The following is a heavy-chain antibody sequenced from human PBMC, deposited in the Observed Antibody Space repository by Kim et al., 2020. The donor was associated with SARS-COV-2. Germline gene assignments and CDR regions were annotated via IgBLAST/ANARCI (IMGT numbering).Heavy chain of an antibody. CDR3: ASGYSSGLSSNYFDY. CDR2: ISGSGGST. CDR1: GFSFSSYA. V-gene: IGHV3-23*01. J-gene: IGHJ4*02. Sequence: GGSLRLSCAASGFSFSSYAMTWVRQAPGEGLEWVSSISGSGGSTYYADSVKGRFTISRDNSKNTLYLQMNSLRAEDTAVYYCASGYSSGLSSNYFDYWGQRTLVTVSS. D-gene: IGHD5-18*01.